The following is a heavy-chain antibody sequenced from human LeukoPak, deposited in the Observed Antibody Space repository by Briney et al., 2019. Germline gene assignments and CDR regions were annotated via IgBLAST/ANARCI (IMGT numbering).Heavy chain of an antibody. Sequence: ASVKVSCKASGYTFTSYAMDWVRQAPGQGLEWMGWINTNTGNPTYAQGFTGRFVFSLDTSVSTAYLQISSLKAEDTAVCYCARESDLAYCGGDCYSRGTLDYWGQGTLVTVSS. D-gene: IGHD2-21*02. V-gene: IGHV7-4-1*02. CDR1: GYTFTSYA. CDR2: INTNTGNP. J-gene: IGHJ4*02. CDR3: ARESDLAYCGGDCYSRGTLDY.